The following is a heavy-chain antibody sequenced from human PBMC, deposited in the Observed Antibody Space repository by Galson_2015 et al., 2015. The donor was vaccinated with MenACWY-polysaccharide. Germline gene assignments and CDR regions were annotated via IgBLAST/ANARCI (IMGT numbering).Heavy chain of an antibody. D-gene: IGHD6-13*01. V-gene: IGHV5-51*03. CDR1: GYRFTTYW. J-gene: IGHJ4*02. Sequence: QSGAEVKKPGESLKISCQASGYRFTTYWIGWVRQMPGKALEWMAVIYPGDSDTRYSPSFQGQVTISADKSISTAYLQWSSLKASHTAMYYCARPSYSSSWNPFDYWGQGTLVTVSS. CDR2: IYPGDSDT. CDR3: ARPSYSSSWNPFDY.